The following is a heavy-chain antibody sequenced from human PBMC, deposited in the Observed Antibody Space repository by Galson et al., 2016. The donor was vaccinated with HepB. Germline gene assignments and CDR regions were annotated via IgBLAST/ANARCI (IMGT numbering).Heavy chain of an antibody. D-gene: IGHD3-22*01. CDR1: GFTFDDYA. CDR2: ISWNSGSI. V-gene: IGHV3-9*01. J-gene: IGHJ3*02. Sequence: SLRLSCAASGFTFDDYAMHWVRQAPGKGLDWVSGISWNSGSIGYADSVKGRFTISRDNAKNSLYLQMNSLRAEDTALYYCAKDMRSSGYYHGAFDIWGQGTMVTVSS. CDR3: AKDMRSSGYYHGAFDI.